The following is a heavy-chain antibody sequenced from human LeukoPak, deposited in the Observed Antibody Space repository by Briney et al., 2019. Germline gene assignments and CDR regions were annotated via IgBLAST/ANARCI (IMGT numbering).Heavy chain of an antibody. CDR3: AKDPLNWGTIYFDY. D-gene: IGHD7-27*01. V-gene: IGHV3-23*01. CDR1: DSNIGTYA. J-gene: IGHJ4*02. CDR2: MSGGGLST. Sequence: PGGSLRLSCGAPDSNIGTYAVTWVRQVPGKGLEWVSGMSGGGLSTYYARSVKGRFTISRDTSKNTLYLQMNSLRAEDTAVYYCAKDPLNWGTIYFDYWGQGTLVTVSS.